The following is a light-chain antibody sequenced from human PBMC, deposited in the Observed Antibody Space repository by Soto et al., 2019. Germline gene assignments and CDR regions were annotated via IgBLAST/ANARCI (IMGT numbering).Light chain of an antibody. CDR3: GSYTTSTTYV. CDR1: SSDVGGSDY. Sequence: QSVLTQPASVSGSPGQSITISCTGTSSDVGGSDYVSWYQQHPGKAPKLMIYDVSNRPSGVSNRFSGSKSGNTASLTISGLQAEDEADYYCGSYTTSTTYVFATGTKVTVL. J-gene: IGLJ1*01. CDR2: DVS. V-gene: IGLV2-14*03.